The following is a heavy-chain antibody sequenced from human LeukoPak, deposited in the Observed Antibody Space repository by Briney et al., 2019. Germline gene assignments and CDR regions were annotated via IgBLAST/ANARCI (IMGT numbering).Heavy chain of an antibody. D-gene: IGHD3-22*01. CDR2: IKSKTDGGTT. V-gene: IGHV3-15*01. CDR3: TTDSSSGYYDSSGYPPDY. CDR1: GFTFSNAW. J-gene: IGHJ4*02. Sequence: GGSLRLSCAASGFTFSNAWMSWVRQAPGKGLEWVGRIKSKTDGGTTDYAAPVKGRFTISRDDSKNTLYLQMNSLKTEDTAVYYCTTDSSSGYYDSSGYPPDYWGQGTLVTVSS.